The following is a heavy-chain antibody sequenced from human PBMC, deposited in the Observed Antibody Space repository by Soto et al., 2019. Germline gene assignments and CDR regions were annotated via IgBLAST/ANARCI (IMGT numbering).Heavy chain of an antibody. CDR1: GGSFSGYY. V-gene: IGHV4-34*01. J-gene: IGHJ6*03. D-gene: IGHD1-7*01. CDR2: INHSGST. CDR3: ARGDGGTGTTGYYYYYMDV. Sequence: SETLSLTCAVYGGSFSGYYWSWIRQPPGKGLEWIGEINHSGSTNYNPSLKSRVTISVDTSKNQFSLKLSSVTAADTAVYYCARGDGGTGTTGYYYYYMDVWGKGTTVTVSS.